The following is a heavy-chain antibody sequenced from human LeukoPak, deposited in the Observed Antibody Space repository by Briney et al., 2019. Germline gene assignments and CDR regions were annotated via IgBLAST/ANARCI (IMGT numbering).Heavy chain of an antibody. V-gene: IGHV3-30-3*01. CDR1: GFTFSSYA. J-gene: IGHJ4*02. CDR2: ISYDGSNK. Sequence: GGSLRLSCAASGFTFSSYAMHWVRQAPGKGLEWVAVISYDGSNKYYADSVKGRFTISRDNSKNTLYLQMNSLRAEDTAVYYCARVTTPSYSSSWYPWGFDYWGQGTLVTVSS. D-gene: IGHD6-13*01. CDR3: ARVTTPSYSSSWYPWGFDY.